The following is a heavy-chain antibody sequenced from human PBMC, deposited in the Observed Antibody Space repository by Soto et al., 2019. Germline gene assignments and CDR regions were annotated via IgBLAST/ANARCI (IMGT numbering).Heavy chain of an antibody. CDR2: IHWDYER. J-gene: IGHJ4*02. CDR1: GFSLSTNGIG. CDR3: APGHCGQNFYPSHFDN. Sequence: QITLKEAGPTLVKPTQNLTLTCTFSGFSLSTNGIGVGWIRQHPGKALEWLALIHWDYERRYSPSLESRLTITKDTSKNQVVLTVANVYPVDTATYYCAPGHCGQNFYPSHFDNWGQGTQVTVSS. V-gene: IGHV2-5*02. D-gene: IGHD2-21*01.